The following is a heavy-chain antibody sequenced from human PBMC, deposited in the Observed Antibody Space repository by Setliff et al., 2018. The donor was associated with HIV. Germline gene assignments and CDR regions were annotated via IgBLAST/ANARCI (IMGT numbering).Heavy chain of an antibody. CDR2: IKSDGSYT. D-gene: IGHD6-13*01. CDR3: VRGLAAAGGYAMDV. J-gene: IGHJ6*02. V-gene: IGHV3-74*01. CDR1: GFTFSSYW. Sequence: PGGSLRLSCAASGFTFSSYWMHWVRQAPGKGLVWVSRIKSDGSYTSYADSAKGRFTISRDNAKNTLQLQMNSLRAEDTAVYYCVRGLAAAGGYAMDVWGQGTTVTVSS.